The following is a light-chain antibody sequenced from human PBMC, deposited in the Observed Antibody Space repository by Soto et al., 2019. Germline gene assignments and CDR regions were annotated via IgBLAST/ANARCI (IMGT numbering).Light chain of an antibody. J-gene: IGLJ3*02. Sequence: ALTQPRSVSGSPGQSVTISCTGTNSDVGRYNFVSWYQQLPGKAPKLLISAVSQRPSGVPDRFSGSKSGNTASLTISGLQADDEADYFCYSYTASDIWVFGGGTKVTVL. CDR3: YSYTASDIWV. CDR2: AVS. V-gene: IGLV2-11*01. CDR1: NSDVGRYNF.